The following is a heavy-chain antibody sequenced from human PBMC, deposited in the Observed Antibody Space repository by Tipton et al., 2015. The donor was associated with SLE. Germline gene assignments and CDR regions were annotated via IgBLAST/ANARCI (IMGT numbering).Heavy chain of an antibody. J-gene: IGHJ1*01. V-gene: IGHV4-34*01. CDR2: INHSGST. Sequence: TLSLTCTVSGGSISSYYWGWIRQPPGKGLEWIWEINHSGSTNYNPSLKSRVTISVDTSKNQFSLKLSSVTAADTAVYYCARSGDFQHWGQGTLVTVSP. CDR3: ARSGDFQH. CDR1: GGSISSYY.